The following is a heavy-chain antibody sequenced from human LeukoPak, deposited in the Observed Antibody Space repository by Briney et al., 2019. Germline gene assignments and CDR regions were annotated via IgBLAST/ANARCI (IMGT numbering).Heavy chain of an antibody. J-gene: IGHJ4*02. CDR2: IKQDGSEK. CDR3: ASNRNYDFWSGQYYFDY. D-gene: IGHD3-3*01. V-gene: IGHV3-7*01. Sequence: GGSLRLSCAASGFTFSSYWMSWARQAPGKGLEWVANIKQDGSEKYYVDSVKGRFTISRDNAKNSLYLQMNSLRAEDTAVYYCASNRNYDFWSGQYYFDYWGQGTLVTVSS. CDR1: GFTFSSYW.